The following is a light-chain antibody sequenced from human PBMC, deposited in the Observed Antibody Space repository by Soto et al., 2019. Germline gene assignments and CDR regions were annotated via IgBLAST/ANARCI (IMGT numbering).Light chain of an antibody. CDR2: RAS. V-gene: IGKV1-5*03. J-gene: IGKJ1*01. CDR3: QQYETYSWT. CDR1: QSINSW. Sequence: DIQMTQSPSTLSASVGDRVTITCRASQSINSWLAWYQQKPGKGPTLLIYRASRLESGVPSRFSGSGSGTEFALTISSLQPADFATYYCQQYETYSWTFGQGTKVEV.